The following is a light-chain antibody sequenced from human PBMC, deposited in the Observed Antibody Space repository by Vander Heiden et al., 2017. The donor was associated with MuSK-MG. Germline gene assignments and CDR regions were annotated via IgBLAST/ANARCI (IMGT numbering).Light chain of an antibody. J-gene: IGKJ2*02. V-gene: IGKV2-28*01. CDR1: QSLLQSNGYNY. CDR2: LGS. Sequence: DIVMTQSPLSLPVTPGEPASISCRSSQSLLQSNGYNYLDWYLQKPGQSPQLLIYLGSNRASGVPDRFSGSGAGTDFTLKISRVEAEDVGVYYCMQAIQTPRTFGQGTKLEIK. CDR3: MQAIQTPRT.